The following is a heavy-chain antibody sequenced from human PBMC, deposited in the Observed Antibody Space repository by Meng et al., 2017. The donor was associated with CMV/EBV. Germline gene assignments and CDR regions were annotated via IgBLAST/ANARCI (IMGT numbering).Heavy chain of an antibody. J-gene: IGHJ2*01. CDR3: ARGRSAGVVVPAAIRGYWYFDL. CDR2: MNPNSGNT. Sequence: YDINGVRQATGQGLEWMGWMNPNSGNTGYAQKFQGRVTMTRNTAISTAYMELSSLRSEDTAVYYCARGRSAGVVVPAAIRGYWYFDLWGRGTLVTVSS. CDR1: YD. D-gene: IGHD2-2*02. V-gene: IGHV1-8*01.